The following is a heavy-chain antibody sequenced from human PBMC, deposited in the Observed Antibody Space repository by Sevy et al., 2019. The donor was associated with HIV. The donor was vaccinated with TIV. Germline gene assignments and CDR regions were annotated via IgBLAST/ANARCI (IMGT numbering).Heavy chain of an antibody. Sequence: GGSLRLSCAASGFTFSSYGMHWVRQAPGKGLEWVAVIWYDGSNKYYADSVKGRFTISRDNSKNTLYLQMNSLRAEDTAVYYCASDLDCSSTSCYYFDYWGQGTLVTVSS. CDR1: GFTFSSYG. CDR2: IWYDGSNK. V-gene: IGHV3-33*01. CDR3: ASDLDCSSTSCYYFDY. D-gene: IGHD2-2*01. J-gene: IGHJ4*02.